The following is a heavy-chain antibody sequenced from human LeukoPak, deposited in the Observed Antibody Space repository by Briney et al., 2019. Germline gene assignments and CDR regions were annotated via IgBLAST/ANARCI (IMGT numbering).Heavy chain of an antibody. D-gene: IGHD2-15*01. CDR1: GYSFTTYW. CDR3: ARRRAGYCSGGSCQYYFDY. V-gene: IGHV5-51*01. Sequence: GESLQISCKGSGYSFTTYWIGWVRRMPGKGLEWMGIIYPGDSDTRYSPSFQGQVTISADKSISTAYLQWSSLKASDTAMYYCARRRAGYCSGGSCQYYFDYWGQGTLVTVSS. J-gene: IGHJ4*02. CDR2: IYPGDSDT.